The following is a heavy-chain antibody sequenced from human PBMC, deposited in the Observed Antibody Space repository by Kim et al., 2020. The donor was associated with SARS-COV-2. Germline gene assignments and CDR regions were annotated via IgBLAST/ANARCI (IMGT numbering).Heavy chain of an antibody. CDR2: ISGSGDNT. D-gene: IGHD2-2*02. J-gene: IGHJ4*02. CDR1: GFAFSNYA. CDR3: AKGRGSSTTSCYNY. Sequence: GGSLRLSCAASGFAFSNYAMTWVRQAPGSGLEWVSSISGSGDNTLYADSVKGRFTISRDNSNNTLYLQTNSLRADDTAVYYCAKGRGSSTTSCYNYWGPGILVTVSS. V-gene: IGHV3-23*01.